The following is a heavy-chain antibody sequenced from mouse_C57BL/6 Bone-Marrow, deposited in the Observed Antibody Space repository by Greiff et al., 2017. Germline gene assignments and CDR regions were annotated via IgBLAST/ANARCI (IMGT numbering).Heavy chain of an antibody. CDR2: IDPENGDT. Sequence: VQLKESGAELVRPGASVKLSCTASGFNIKDDYMHWVKQRPEQGLEWIGWIDPENGDTEYASKFQGKATITADTSSNTAYLQLSSLTSEDTAVXYCTPYGKFDYWGQGTTLTVSS. CDR3: TPYGKFDY. J-gene: IGHJ2*01. V-gene: IGHV14-4*01. CDR1: GFNIKDDY. D-gene: IGHD2-1*01.